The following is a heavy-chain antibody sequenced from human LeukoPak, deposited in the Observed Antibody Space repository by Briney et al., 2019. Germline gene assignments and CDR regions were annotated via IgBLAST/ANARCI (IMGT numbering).Heavy chain of an antibody. Sequence: TSETLSLTCAVSGYSISSGYYWGWIRQPPGKGLEWIGTIYYSGSTYYNPSLKSRVTISVDTSKNQFSLKLKYVTAADTAVYYCARRVSGSYGCFDYWGQGTLVTVSS. CDR2: IYYSGST. CDR3: ARRVSGSYGCFDY. J-gene: IGHJ4*02. CDR1: GYSISSGYY. D-gene: IGHD1-26*01. V-gene: IGHV4-38-2*01.